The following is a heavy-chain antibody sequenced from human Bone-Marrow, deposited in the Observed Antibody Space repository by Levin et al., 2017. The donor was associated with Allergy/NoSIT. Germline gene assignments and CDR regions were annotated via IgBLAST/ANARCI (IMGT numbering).Heavy chain of an antibody. D-gene: IGHD3-3*01. V-gene: IGHV3-21*01. CDR3: ARDRGVFDIYFDY. CDR2: ISSSSSYI. J-gene: IGHJ4*02. CDR1: GFTFSSYS. Sequence: GGSLRLSCAASGFTFSSYSMNWVRQAPGKGLEWVSSISSSSSYIYYADSVKGRFTISRDNAKNSLYLQMNSLRAEDTAVYYCARDRGVFDIYFDYWGQGTLVTVSS.